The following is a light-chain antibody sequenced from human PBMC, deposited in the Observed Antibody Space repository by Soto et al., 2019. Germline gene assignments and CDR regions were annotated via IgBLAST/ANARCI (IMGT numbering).Light chain of an antibody. V-gene: IGKV1-33*01. Sequence: DIQMPPCACVLSASVGARVTNTRQARRDISNYLNWYQQKPGKAPKLLIYDASNLETGVPSTFSGSGSGTDFTFTIRSLQPEDIATYDCQRYDNLPLTVSGGTRVDIK. CDR1: RDISNY. J-gene: IGKJ4*01. CDR3: QRYDNLPLT. CDR2: DAS.